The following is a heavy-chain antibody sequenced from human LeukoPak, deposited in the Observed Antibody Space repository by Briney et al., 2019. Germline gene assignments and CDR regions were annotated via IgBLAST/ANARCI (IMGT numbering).Heavy chain of an antibody. CDR2: INAGNGNT. D-gene: IGHD6-19*01. Sequence: ASVKVSCKASGYTFTGYYMHWVRQAPGQRLEWMGWINAGNGNTKYSQKFQGRVTITRDTSASTAYMELSSLRSEDTAVYYCARIDSGWYGPSLDYWGQGTLVTVSS. J-gene: IGHJ4*02. V-gene: IGHV1-3*01. CDR3: ARIDSGWYGPSLDY. CDR1: GYTFTGYY.